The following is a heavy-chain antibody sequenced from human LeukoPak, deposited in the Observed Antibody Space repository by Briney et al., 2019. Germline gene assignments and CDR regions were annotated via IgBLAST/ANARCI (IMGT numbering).Heavy chain of an antibody. V-gene: IGHV3-30*18. D-gene: IGHD3-10*01. CDR1: GFTFSSYG. CDR3: AKAMVRFNWFDP. J-gene: IGHJ5*02. CDR2: ISYDGSNK. Sequence: PGGSLRLSCAASGFTFSSYGMHWVRQAPGKGLEWVAVISYDGSNKYYADSVKGRFTISRDNSKNTLYLQMNSLRAEDTAVYYCAKAMVRFNWFDPWGQGTLVTVSS.